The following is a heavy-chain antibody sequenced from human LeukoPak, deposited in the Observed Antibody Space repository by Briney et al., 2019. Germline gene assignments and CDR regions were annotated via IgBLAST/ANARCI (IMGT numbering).Heavy chain of an antibody. Sequence: GGSLRLSRAASGFIFDDYAMHWVRQAPGKGLEWVSLITGDGAGTYYEDSVRGRFTISRDNSKNSLYLIMNSLRTEDTALYYCTKGRVATVGGAKYAMDVWGQGTTVTVSS. CDR2: ITGDGAGT. D-gene: IGHD5-12*01. CDR3: TKGRVATVGGAKYAMDV. J-gene: IGHJ6*02. V-gene: IGHV3-43*02. CDR1: GFIFDDYA.